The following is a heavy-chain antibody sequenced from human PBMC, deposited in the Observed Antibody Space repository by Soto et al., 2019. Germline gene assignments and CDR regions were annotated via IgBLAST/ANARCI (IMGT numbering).Heavy chain of an antibody. J-gene: IGHJ3*02. CDR1: GFTFSTYD. CDR2: ISGGGGTT. CDR3: AKDHCSGASCYRLRGFHI. D-gene: IGHD2-2*02. V-gene: IGHV3-23*01. Sequence: PGGSMRLSCAASGFTFSTYDMTWVRQAPGKGLEWVSGISGGGGTTYYADSVKGRFTISRDNSKNMLYLQMNSLGAEDTAVYYCAKDHCSGASCYRLRGFHIWGQGTMVTVSS.